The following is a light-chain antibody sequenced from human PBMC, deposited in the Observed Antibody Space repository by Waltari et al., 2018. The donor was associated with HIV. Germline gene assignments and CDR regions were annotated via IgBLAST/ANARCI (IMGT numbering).Light chain of an antibody. V-gene: IGLV1-51*01. Sequence: SVLTQPPSVSAAAGQKVTITCSGISPNSGITFVSWYKQPPGTAPKLLIYDNKKRPSGIPDRFYCSKSGTSATLGITGLQTGDEADYYCGTWDSSLSGVVFGGGTKLTVL. CDR2: DNK. CDR1: SPNSGITF. CDR3: GTWDSSLSGVV. J-gene: IGLJ3*02.